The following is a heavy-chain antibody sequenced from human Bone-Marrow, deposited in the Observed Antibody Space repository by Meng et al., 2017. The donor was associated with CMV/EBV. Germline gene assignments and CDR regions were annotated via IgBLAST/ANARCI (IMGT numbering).Heavy chain of an antibody. J-gene: IGHJ6*02. V-gene: IGHV1-46*01. Sequence: ASVKVSCKASGYTFTSYYMHWVRQAPGQGLEWLGIINPSGGSTSYAQKFQGRVTMTRDTSTSTVYMELSSLRSEDTAVYYCARDMDTVTMLYGRDVWGQGTTVTFSS. CDR3: ARDMDTVTMLYGRDV. CDR2: INPSGGST. CDR1: GYTFTSYY. D-gene: IGHD4-17*01.